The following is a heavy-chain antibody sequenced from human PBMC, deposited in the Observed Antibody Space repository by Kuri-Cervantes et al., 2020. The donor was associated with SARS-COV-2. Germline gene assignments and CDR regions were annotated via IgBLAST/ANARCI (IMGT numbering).Heavy chain of an antibody. CDR2: IYWDDDK. CDR1: GFSLSTSGVG. CDR3: ATYHKHRDAFDI. V-gene: IGHV2-5*02. J-gene: IGHJ3*02. Sequence: SGPTLVKPTQTLTLTCTFSGFSLSTSGVGVGWIRQPPGKALEWLALIYWDDDKRYSPSLKSRLTITKDTSKNQVVLTMTNMDPVDTATYYCATYHKHRDAFDIWGQGTMVTVSS.